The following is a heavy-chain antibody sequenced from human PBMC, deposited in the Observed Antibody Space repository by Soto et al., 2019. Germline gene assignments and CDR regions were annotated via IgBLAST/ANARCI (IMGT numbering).Heavy chain of an antibody. J-gene: IGHJ6*02. D-gene: IGHD4-17*01. CDR1: GFTFSSYS. CDR3: ARDSVRDYLYYYYGMDV. Sequence: GGSLRLSCAASGFTFSSYSMNWVRQAPGKGLEWVSSIGTSSSYIYYADSVKGRFTISRDNAKNSLFLQMNSLRADDTAVYYCARDSVRDYLYYYYGMDVWGQGTTVTVSS. CDR2: IGTSSSYI. V-gene: IGHV3-21*01.